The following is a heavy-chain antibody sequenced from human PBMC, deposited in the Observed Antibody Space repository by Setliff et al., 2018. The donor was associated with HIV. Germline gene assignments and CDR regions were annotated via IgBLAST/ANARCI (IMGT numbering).Heavy chain of an antibody. J-gene: IGHJ6*03. CDR3: ARALRGFHGSGTQFYYYLDV. V-gene: IGHV1-8*03. CDR2: MDPNNGHT. D-gene: IGHD3-10*01. Sequence: GASVKVSCKASGYIFTSYDVNWVRQAPGQGLEWMGWMDPNNGHTTFAQNFQGRVTITRDTSVGTAYMELSSLRSEDTAVYYCARALRGFHGSGTQFYYYLDVGGKGTTVTVS. CDR1: GYIFTSYD.